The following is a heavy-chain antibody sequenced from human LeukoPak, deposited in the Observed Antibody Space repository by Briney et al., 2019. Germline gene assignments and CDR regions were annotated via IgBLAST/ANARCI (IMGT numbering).Heavy chain of an antibody. J-gene: IGHJ4*02. CDR1: GYTFAGHY. Sequence: GASVKVSCKASGYTFAGHYVHWVRQAPGQGLEWMGWMNPSSGGADSVQKFQGRVTMTRDTSISTAYMELSSLRSDDTAVYYCARTNYYNTSGAIDYWGQGTLVTVSS. CDR3: ARTNYYNTSGAIDY. V-gene: IGHV1-2*02. D-gene: IGHD3-22*01. CDR2: MNPSSGGA.